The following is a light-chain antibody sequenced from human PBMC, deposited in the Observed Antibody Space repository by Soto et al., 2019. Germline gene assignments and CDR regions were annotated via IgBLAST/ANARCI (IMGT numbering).Light chain of an antibody. CDR1: QTISSR. CDR2: AAS. CDR3: QQSHSRVT. J-gene: IGKJ1*01. V-gene: IGKV1-39*01. Sequence: DIQMTQSPSSLSASVGYSVTISCRASQTISSRLSWYQQEPGKAPRLLIYAASRLQSGVPSRFTGSGSGTDFTLTISGLQPEDFATYYCQQSHSRVTFGQGTKVDI.